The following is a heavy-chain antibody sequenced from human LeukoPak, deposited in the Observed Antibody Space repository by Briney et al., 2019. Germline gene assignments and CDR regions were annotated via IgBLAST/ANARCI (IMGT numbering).Heavy chain of an antibody. CDR3: ANSLYYDDSSGELDG. Sequence: GGSLRLSCAASGFTFSSYAMSWVRQAPGKGLEWVSAISGSGGSTYYADSVKGRFTISRDNSKNTLYLQMNSLRAEDTAVYYCANSLYYDDSSGELDGWGKGTTVTVSS. V-gene: IGHV3-23*01. CDR2: ISGSGGST. D-gene: IGHD3-22*01. J-gene: IGHJ6*04. CDR1: GFTFSSYA.